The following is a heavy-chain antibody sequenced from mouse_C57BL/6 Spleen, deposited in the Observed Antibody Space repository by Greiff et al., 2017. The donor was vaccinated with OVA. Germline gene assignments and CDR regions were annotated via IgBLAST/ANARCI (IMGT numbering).Heavy chain of an antibody. CDR2: IDPEDGET. D-gene: IGHD2-4*01. CDR1: GFNIKDYY. Sequence: EVHLVESGAELVKPGASVKLSCTASGFNIKDYYMPWVKQRTEQGLEWIGRIDPEDGETKYAPKFQGKATITADTSSNTAYLQLSSLTSEDTAVYYCARIYYDYDGDFDYWGQGTTLTVSS. CDR3: ARIYYDYDGDFDY. V-gene: IGHV14-2*01. J-gene: IGHJ2*01.